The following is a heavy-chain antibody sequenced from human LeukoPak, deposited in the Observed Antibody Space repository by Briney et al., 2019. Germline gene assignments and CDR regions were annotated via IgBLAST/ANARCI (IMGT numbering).Heavy chain of an antibody. J-gene: IGHJ4*02. CDR3: AKVRYFDWLLYYFDY. CDR1: GFTVSSNY. V-gene: IGHV3-23*01. D-gene: IGHD3-9*01. CDR2: ISGSGGST. Sequence: GGSLRLSCAASGFTVSSNYMSWVRQAPGKGLEWVSAISGSGGSTYYADSVKGRFTISRDNSKNTLYLQMNSLRAEDTAVYYCAKVRYFDWLLYYFDYWGQGTPVTVSS.